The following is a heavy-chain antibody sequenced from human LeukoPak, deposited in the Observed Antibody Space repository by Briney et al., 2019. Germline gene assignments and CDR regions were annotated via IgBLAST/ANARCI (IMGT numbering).Heavy chain of an antibody. Sequence: PGGSLRLSCAVSGFTFSSYWLSWIRQAPGKGLEWVSYISSSGSTIYYADSVKGRFTISRDNAKNSLYLQMNSLRAEDTAVYYCARVSDFWSGHYYYYGMDVWGQGTTVTVSS. J-gene: IGHJ6*02. V-gene: IGHV3-11*01. CDR2: ISSSGSTI. D-gene: IGHD3-3*01. CDR3: ARVSDFWSGHYYYYGMDV. CDR1: GFTFSSYW.